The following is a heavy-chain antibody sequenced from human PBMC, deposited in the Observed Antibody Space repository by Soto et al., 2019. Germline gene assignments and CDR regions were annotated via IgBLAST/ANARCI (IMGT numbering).Heavy chain of an antibody. CDR2: ISSNGGNT. Sequence: PGGSLRLSCSASGFTFSSYAMHWVRQAPGKGLEYVSAISSNGGNTYYADSVDGRFTISRDNSRTSLYLQMSGLRAEDTAVYYCVKVGLSMARGAFVCWGQGTLVTVSS. CDR1: GFTFSSYA. CDR3: VKVGLSMARGAFVC. V-gene: IGHV3-64D*08. D-gene: IGHD3-10*01. J-gene: IGHJ4*02.